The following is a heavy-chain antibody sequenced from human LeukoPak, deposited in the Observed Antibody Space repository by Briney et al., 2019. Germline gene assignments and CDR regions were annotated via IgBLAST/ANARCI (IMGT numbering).Heavy chain of an antibody. CDR3: ARSYDGFDY. D-gene: IGHD3-22*01. CDR1: GYSFSNYG. Sequence: ASVKVSCKASGYSFSNYGINWVRQAPGQGLEWMGIINPSGGSTSYAQKFQGRVTMTRDTSTSTVYMELSSLRSEDTAVYYCARSYDGFDYWGQGTLVTVSS. J-gene: IGHJ4*02. CDR2: INPSGGST. V-gene: IGHV1-46*01.